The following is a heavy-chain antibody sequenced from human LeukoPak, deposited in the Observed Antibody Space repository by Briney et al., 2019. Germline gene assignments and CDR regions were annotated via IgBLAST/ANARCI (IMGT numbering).Heavy chain of an antibody. CDR3: AKGEGILTTEDY. CDR2: ISSSSSYI. V-gene: IGHV3-21*01. CDR1: GFTFSSYS. D-gene: IGHD3-9*01. J-gene: IGHJ4*02. Sequence: GGSLRLSCAASGFTFSSYSMNWVRQAPGKGLEWVSSISSSSSYIYYADSVKGRFTISRDNAKNSLYLQMNSLRAEDTAVYYCAKGEGILTTEDYRGQGTLVTVSS.